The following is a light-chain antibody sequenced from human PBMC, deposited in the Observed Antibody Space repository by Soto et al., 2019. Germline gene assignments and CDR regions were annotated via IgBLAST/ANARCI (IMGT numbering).Light chain of an antibody. CDR1: HGISTF. Sequence: DIQMTQSPSSLSASVGDRVTITCRASHGISTFLAWLQQKPGTAPKSLIYGASNLQSGVPSRFSGRGSGSAFTLTISSLQPEDAATYYCQQYNSYPVTFGQGTKVDIK. J-gene: IGKJ1*01. V-gene: IGKV1-16*01. CDR3: QQYNSYPVT. CDR2: GAS.